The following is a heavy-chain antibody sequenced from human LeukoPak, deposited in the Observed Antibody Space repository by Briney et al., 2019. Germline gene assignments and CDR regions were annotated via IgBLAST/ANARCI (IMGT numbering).Heavy chain of an antibody. Sequence: PSETLSLTCTVSGYSISSGYYWGWIRQPPGKGLEWIGSIYHSGSTYYNPSLKSRVTISVDTSKNQFSLKLSSVTAADTAVYYCARGRDSSGTDAFDIWGQGTMVTVSS. J-gene: IGHJ3*02. D-gene: IGHD3-22*01. V-gene: IGHV4-38-2*02. CDR3: ARGRDSSGTDAFDI. CDR2: IYHSGST. CDR1: GYSISSGYY.